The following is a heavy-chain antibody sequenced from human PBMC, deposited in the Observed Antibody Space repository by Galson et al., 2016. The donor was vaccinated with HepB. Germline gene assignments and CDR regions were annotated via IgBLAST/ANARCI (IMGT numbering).Heavy chain of an antibody. D-gene: IGHD2-2*01. CDR1: GGTFTTYP. CDR2: IIPLFGTS. J-gene: IGHJ5*02. CDR3: ARRVCTATTCFVNWFDP. Sequence: SVKVSCKASGGTFTTYPISWVRQAPGQGLEWMGGIIPLFGTSNYAQKFQGRVAMTRDTSTSTVYMELNTLRSEDTAVYYCARRVCTATTCFVNWFDPWGQGTLVSVSS. V-gene: IGHV1-69*05.